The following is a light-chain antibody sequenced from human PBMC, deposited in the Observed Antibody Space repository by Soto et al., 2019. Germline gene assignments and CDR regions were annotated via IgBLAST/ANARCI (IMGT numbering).Light chain of an antibody. CDR2: VAS. CDR1: QSISNS. V-gene: IGKV1-39*01. Sequence: DIQMTQSLSSLSASVGDTVTITCRASQSISNSLSWYHQKPGKDPKFLIYVASILQRGVPSRFSGSGSGTEFTLTITSLQPEDVANYYCHQTVTPPSTLGQGTKLEMK. J-gene: IGKJ2*01. CDR3: HQTVTPPST.